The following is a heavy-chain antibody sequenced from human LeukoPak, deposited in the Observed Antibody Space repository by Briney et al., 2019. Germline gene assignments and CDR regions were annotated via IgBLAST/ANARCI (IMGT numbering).Heavy chain of an antibody. Sequence: SETLSLTCTVSGGSISSYYWSWIRQPPGKGLEWIGYVYYSGSTNYNPSLKSRVTISVDTSKNQFSLKLSSVTAADTAVYYCARGFLWFGELLSHYFDYWGQGTLVTVSS. CDR2: VYYSGST. D-gene: IGHD3-10*01. V-gene: IGHV4-59*01. J-gene: IGHJ4*02. CDR3: ARGFLWFGELLSHYFDY. CDR1: GGSISSYY.